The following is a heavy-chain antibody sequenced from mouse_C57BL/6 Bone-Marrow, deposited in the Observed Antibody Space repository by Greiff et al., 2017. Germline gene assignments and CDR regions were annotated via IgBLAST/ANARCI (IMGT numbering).Heavy chain of an antibody. Sequence: VQLQQSGAELVKPGASVKMSCKASGYTFTTYPIEWMQQNHGKSLEWIGNFHPYNDDTKYNEKFKGKATLSVEKSSSTVYLELSRLTSDDAAVYYCARGGNYGGYYFDYWGQGTTLTVSS. CDR3: ARGGNYGGYYFDY. CDR2: FHPYNDDT. V-gene: IGHV1-47*01. J-gene: IGHJ2*01. D-gene: IGHD2-1*01. CDR1: GYTFTTYP.